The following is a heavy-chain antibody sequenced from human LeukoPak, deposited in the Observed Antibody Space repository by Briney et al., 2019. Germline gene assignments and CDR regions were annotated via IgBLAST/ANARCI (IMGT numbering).Heavy chain of an antibody. CDR2: ISSSGSST. CDR3: ARLSGSGSYSPFDY. D-gene: IGHD3-10*01. V-gene: IGHV3-23*01. CDR1: GFTFTSYA. Sequence: GGSLRLSCAASGFTFTSYAMSWVRQAPGKGLEWVSSISSSGSSTYYADSVKGRSTISRDFSKNTLYLQMNSLRADDTAVYYCARLSGSGSYSPFDYWGQGTLVTVSS. J-gene: IGHJ4*02.